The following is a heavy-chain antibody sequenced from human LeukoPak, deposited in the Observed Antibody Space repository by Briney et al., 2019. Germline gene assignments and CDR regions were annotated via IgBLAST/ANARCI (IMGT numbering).Heavy chain of an antibody. CDR3: ARRGSGYYAWAFDY. D-gene: IGHD3-3*01. CDR2: FDPEDGET. V-gene: IGHV1-24*01. Sequence: ASVKVSCKVSGYTLTELSMHWVRQAPGKGLEWMGGFDPEDGETIYAQKFQGRVTMTEDTSTDTAYMELSSLRSEDTAVYYCARRGSGYYAWAFDYWGQGTLVTVSS. CDR1: GYTLTELS. J-gene: IGHJ4*02.